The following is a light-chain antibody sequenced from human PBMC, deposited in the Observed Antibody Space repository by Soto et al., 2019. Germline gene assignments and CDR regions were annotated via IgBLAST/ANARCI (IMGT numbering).Light chain of an antibody. CDR2: DAS. CDR1: QGVSDF. V-gene: IGKV3-11*01. CDR3: QQRNNWPPRIT. Sequence: VLTQSPATLSLSPGERATLSCRASQGVSDFLAWYQQKPGQPPRLLIYDASHRATGIPARFSGSGAGTDFTHTISSLQPEDFAVYYCQQRNNWPPRITFGQGTRLEIK. J-gene: IGKJ5*01.